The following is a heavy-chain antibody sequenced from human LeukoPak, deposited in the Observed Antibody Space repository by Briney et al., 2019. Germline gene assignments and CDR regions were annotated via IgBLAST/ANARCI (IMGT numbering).Heavy chain of an antibody. D-gene: IGHD3-9*01. Sequence: GGSLRLSCTVSGFTVSSNSMSWVRQAPGKGLEWVANIKQDGSEKYYVDSVKGRFTISRDNAKNSLYLQMNSLRAEDTAVYYCARAVDWEAYYFDYWGQGTLVTVSS. V-gene: IGHV3-7*01. J-gene: IGHJ4*02. CDR2: IKQDGSEK. CDR1: GFTVSSNS. CDR3: ARAVDWEAYYFDY.